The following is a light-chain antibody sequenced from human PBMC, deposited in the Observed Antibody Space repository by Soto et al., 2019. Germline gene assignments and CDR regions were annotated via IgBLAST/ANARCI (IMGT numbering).Light chain of an antibody. CDR2: DVS. V-gene: IGLV2-14*01. Sequence: QSVLTQPASVSGSPGQSITISCTGTSSDVGSYKYVSWYQQHPGKAPKLMIYDVSNRPSGVSNRFSGSKSGNTASLTISGLQAEDEADYYCSSYTSSSSTLVFGGGTQLTVL. CDR1: SSDVGSYKY. CDR3: SSYTSSSSTLV. J-gene: IGLJ2*01.